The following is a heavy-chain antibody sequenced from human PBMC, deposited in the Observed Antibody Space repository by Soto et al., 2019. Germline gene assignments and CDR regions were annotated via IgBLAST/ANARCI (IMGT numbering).Heavy chain of an antibody. CDR3: ARAGIAVAGTRGWYFDY. D-gene: IGHD6-19*01. CDR2: IYYSGGT. J-gene: IGHJ4*02. Sequence: PSETLSLTCTVSGGSISSGGYYWSWIRQHPGKGLEWIGYIYYSGGTYYNPSLKSRVTISVDTSKNQFSLKLSSVTAADTAVYYCARAGIAVAGTRGWYFDYWGQGTLVTVSS. V-gene: IGHV4-31*03. CDR1: GGSISSGGYY.